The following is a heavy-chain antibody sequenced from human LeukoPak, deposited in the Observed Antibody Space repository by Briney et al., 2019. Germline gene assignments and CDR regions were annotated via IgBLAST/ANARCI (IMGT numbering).Heavy chain of an antibody. V-gene: IGHV1-2*02. CDR3: ARDTYYDIPEGSWFDP. CDR1: GYTLTGYY. J-gene: IGHJ5*02. CDR2: INPNSGGT. D-gene: IGHD3-9*01. Sequence: ASVKVSCKASGYTLTGYYMHWVRQAPGQGLEWMGWINPNSGGTNYAQKFQGRVTMTRDTSISTAYMELSRLRSDDTAVYYCARDTYYDIPEGSWFDPWGQGTLVTVSS.